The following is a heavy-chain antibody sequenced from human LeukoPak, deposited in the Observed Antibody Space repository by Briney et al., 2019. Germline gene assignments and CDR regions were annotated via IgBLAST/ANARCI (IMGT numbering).Heavy chain of an antibody. CDR1: RGSFSGYY. CDR2: INHSGST. V-gene: IGHV4-34*01. D-gene: IGHD5-12*01. Sequence: SETLSLTCAVYRGSFSGYYWSWIRQPPGKGPEWIGEINHSGSTNYNPSLKSRVTISVDPSKKQFSLKLSSVTRADGAVYYCASLLNVAGYSGYDSDYWGEGTQVTVCS. CDR3: ASLLNVAGYSGYDSDY. J-gene: IGHJ4*02.